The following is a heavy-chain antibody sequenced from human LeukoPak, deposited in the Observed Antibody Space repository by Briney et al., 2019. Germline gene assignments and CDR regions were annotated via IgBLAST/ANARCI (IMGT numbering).Heavy chain of an antibody. Sequence: SETLSLTCAVYGGSFSGYYWSWIRQPPGKGLEWIGEINHSGSTNYNPSLKSRVTISVDTSKNQFSLKLSSVTAADTAVYYCARGPGILTGYWKYYFDYWGQGTLVTVSS. CDR3: ARGPGILTGYWKYYFDY. CDR1: GGSFSGYY. V-gene: IGHV4-34*01. J-gene: IGHJ4*02. CDR2: INHSGST. D-gene: IGHD3-9*01.